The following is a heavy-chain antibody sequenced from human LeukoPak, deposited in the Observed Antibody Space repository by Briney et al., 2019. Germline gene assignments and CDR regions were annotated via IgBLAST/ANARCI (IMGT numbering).Heavy chain of an antibody. Sequence: ASVKVSCKASGLTFSRDDINGVRQATGQGRGWMGWMNPNSGHTGYAPKFQGGVPLTRNPPISTAYMAPSTLRSEDPAVYYCARVRGTSYYYGMDVWGQGTTVTVSS. D-gene: IGHD1-1*01. CDR1: GLTFSRDD. J-gene: IGHJ6*02. V-gene: IGHV1-8*01. CDR3: ARVRGTSYYYGMDV. CDR2: MNPNSGHT.